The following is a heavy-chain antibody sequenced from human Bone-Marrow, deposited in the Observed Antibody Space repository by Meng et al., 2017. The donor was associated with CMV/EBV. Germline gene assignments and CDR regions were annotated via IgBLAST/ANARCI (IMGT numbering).Heavy chain of an antibody. D-gene: IGHD3-3*01. J-gene: IGHJ6*01. CDR3: ARGAVLRFLEWLHYYYYYGMVV. Sequence: ASVKVSCKASGYTFTGYYMHWVRQAPGQGLEWMGWINPNSGGTNYAQKFQGRVTMTRDTSISTAYMELSRLRSDDTAVYYCARGAVLRFLEWLHYYYYYGMVVWGQGPTVTGS. V-gene: IGHV1-2*02. CDR1: GYTFTGYY. CDR2: INPNSGGT.